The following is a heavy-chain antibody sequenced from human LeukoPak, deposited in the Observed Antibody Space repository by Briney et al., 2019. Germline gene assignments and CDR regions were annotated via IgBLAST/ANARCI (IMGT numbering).Heavy chain of an antibody. J-gene: IGHJ5*02. D-gene: IGHD2-8*01. CDR2: IRYDGSNK. Sequence: GGSLRLSCAASGFTFSSYGMHWVRQAPGKGLEWVAFIRYDGSNKYHADSVKGRFSISRDNSKNTLYLQMNSLRAEDTAVYYCAKGRGCTNGVCYFFDPWGQGTLVTVSS. V-gene: IGHV3-30*02. CDR1: GFTFSSYG. CDR3: AKGRGCTNGVCYFFDP.